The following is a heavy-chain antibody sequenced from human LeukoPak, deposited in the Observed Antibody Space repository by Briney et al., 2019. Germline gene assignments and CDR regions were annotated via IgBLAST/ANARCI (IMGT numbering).Heavy chain of an antibody. Sequence: GGSLRLSCAASGFTFSSYAMSWVRQAPGKGLEWVSSISYSGGSAYYADSVKGRFTISRDNSKNTLYLEMNSLRAEDTAVYYCAREGGQNSVFDSWGQGTLVTVSS. D-gene: IGHD2-15*01. CDR2: ISYSGGSA. CDR1: GFTFSSYA. V-gene: IGHV3-23*01. CDR3: AREGGQNSVFDS. J-gene: IGHJ4*02.